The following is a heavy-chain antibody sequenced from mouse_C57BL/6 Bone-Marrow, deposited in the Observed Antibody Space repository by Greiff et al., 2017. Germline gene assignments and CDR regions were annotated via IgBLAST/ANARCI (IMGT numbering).Heavy chain of an antibody. J-gene: IGHJ2*01. CDR1: GFSFNTYA. V-gene: IGHV10-1*01. CDR2: IRSKSNNYAT. CDR3: VRQRDPGDYFDY. Sequence: EVMLVESGGGLVQPKGSLKLSCAASGFSFNTYAMNWVRQAPGKGLEWVARIRSKSNNYATYYADSVKDRFTISRDDSESMLYLQMNNLKTEDTAMYYCVRQRDPGDYFDYWGQGTTLTVSS. D-gene: IGHD3-3*01.